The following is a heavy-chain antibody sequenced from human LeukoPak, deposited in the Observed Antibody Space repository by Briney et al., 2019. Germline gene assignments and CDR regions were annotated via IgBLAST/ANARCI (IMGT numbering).Heavy chain of an antibody. D-gene: IGHD4-11*01. CDR1: GFTFSSNA. Sequence: GGSLRLSCAASGFTFSSNAMHWVRQAPGKGLEWVASIKQDGGETFYVDSVKGRFTISRDNAKNSLYLQMNSLRAEDTAVYYCTREDHSNYNYWGQGTLVTVSS. CDR3: TREDHSNYNY. J-gene: IGHJ4*02. CDR2: IKQDGGET. V-gene: IGHV3-7*01.